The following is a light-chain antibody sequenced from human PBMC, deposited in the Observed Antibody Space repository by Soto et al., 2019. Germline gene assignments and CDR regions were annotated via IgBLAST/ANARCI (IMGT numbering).Light chain of an antibody. V-gene: IGKV3-11*01. CDR2: HAS. J-gene: IGKJ1*01. CDR1: QSIGTY. Sequence: EIVLTQSPVTLSLSPGERATLSCRASQSIGTYLAWYQQKPDQAPRLLIYHASNRATGIPARFSGSGSGTDFNLTISSLEPEDGAVDYCQQRYDWTRTFGQGTKVEVK. CDR3: QQRYDWTRT.